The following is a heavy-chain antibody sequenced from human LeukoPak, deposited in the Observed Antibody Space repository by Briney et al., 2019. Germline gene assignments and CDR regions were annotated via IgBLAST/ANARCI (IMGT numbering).Heavy chain of an antibody. J-gene: IGHJ3*02. CDR2: INPNSGGT. Sequence: GASVKVSCKASGYTFTGYYMHWVRQAPGQGLEWMGWINPNSGGTNYAQKFQGRVTMTRDTSISTAYMELSRLRSDDTAVYYCARGGVDYGDPSDAFDIWGQGTMVTVSS. V-gene: IGHV1-2*02. CDR3: ARGGVDYGDPSDAFDI. CDR1: GYTFTGYY. D-gene: IGHD4-17*01.